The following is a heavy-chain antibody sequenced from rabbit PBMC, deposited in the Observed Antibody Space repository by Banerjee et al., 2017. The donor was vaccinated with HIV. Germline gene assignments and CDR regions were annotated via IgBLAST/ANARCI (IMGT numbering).Heavy chain of an antibody. D-gene: IGHD1-1*01. J-gene: IGHJ4*01. CDR2: IYTGSSAST. CDR1: GFSFSSNYY. V-gene: IGHV1S45*01. Sequence: QEQLVESGGGLVQPEGSLTLTCTASGFSFSSNYYMCWVRQAPGKGLEWIGCIYTGSSASTYYASWAKGRFTITRSTSLNTVTLQMTSLTAADTATYFCARSGANTNFRFNLWGPGTLVTV. CDR3: ARSGANTNFRFNL.